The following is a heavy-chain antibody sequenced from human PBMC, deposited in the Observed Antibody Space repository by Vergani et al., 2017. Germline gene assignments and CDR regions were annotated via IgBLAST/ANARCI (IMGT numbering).Heavy chain of an antibody. J-gene: IGHJ6*03. CDR2: ISWNSGTI. CDR1: GFTFDDYA. D-gene: IGHD6-13*01. CDR3: ASYTGGDSSSWYYYYYYMDV. Sequence: EVQLVESGGGLVQPGRSLRLSCAASGFTFDDYAMHWVRQAPGKGLEWVSGISWNSGTIGYADSVKGRFTISRDNAKNSLYLQMNSLRAEDTAVYYCASYTGGDSSSWYYYYYYMDVWGKGTTVTVSS. V-gene: IGHV3-9*01.